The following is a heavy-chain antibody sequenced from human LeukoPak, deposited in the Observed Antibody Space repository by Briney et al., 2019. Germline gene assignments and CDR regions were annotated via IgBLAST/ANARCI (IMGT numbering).Heavy chain of an antibody. Sequence: SVKVSCKASGGTFSSYAISWVRQAPGQGLEWMGGIIPIFGTANYAQKFQGRVTITADESTSTASMELSSLRSEDTAVYYCARDRRVELRFLEWLLYRSAFDIWGQGTMVTVSS. V-gene: IGHV1-69*01. D-gene: IGHD3-3*01. CDR2: IIPIFGTA. CDR1: GGTFSSYA. J-gene: IGHJ3*02. CDR3: ARDRRVELRFLEWLLYRSAFDI.